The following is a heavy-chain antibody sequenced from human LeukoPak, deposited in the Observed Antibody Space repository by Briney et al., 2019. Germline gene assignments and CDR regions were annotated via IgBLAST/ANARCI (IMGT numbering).Heavy chain of an antibody. J-gene: IGHJ5*02. CDR3: ARDRFGELADWFDP. V-gene: IGHV4-34*01. CDR1: GGSFSGYY. D-gene: IGHD3-10*01. CDR2: INHSGST. Sequence: PSETLSLTCAVYGGSFSGYYWSWIRQPPGKGLEWIGEINHSGSTNYNPSLKSRVTMSVDTSKNQFSLKLSSVTAADTAVYYCARDRFGELADWFDPWGQGTLVTVSS.